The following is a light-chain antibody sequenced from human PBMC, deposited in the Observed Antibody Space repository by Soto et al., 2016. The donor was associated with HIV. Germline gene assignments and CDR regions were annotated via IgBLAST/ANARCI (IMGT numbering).Light chain of an antibody. CDR3: QQYNNYPLT. J-gene: IGKJ4*01. V-gene: IGKV1-5*03. Sequence: DIQMTQSPSTLSAFVGDRVTITCRASHSISNWLAWYQQKPGKAPNLLIYRASTLESGVPSRFSGSGSGTEFTLTISSLQPDDFATYYCQQYNNYPLTFGGGTKVEIK. CDR1: HSISNW. CDR2: RAS.